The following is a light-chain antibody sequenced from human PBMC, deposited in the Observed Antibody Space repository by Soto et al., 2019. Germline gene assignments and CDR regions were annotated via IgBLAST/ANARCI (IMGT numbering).Light chain of an antibody. Sequence: QSALTQPASVSGSPGQSITISCTGTSSDIGTYNFVSWYQQHPGKAPKLLIHEINNRPSGVSIRFSGSKSGNTASLTISGLQAEDDADYYCSSDTTTSTLIFGGGTKVTVL. J-gene: IGLJ2*01. CDR2: EIN. V-gene: IGLV2-14*03. CDR3: SSDTTTSTLI. CDR1: SSDIGTYNF.